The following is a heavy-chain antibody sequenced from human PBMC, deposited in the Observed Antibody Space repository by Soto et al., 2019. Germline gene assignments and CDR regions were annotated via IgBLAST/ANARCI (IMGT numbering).Heavy chain of an antibody. Sequence: GGSLRLSCAASGFTFDDYTMHWVRQAPGKGLEWVSLISWDGGSTYYADSVKGRFTISRDNSKNSLYLQMNSLRTEDTALYYCAKDILGYSSGWYLGYYYYGMDVWGQGTTVTVAS. J-gene: IGHJ6*02. CDR3: AKDILGYSSGWYLGYYYYGMDV. CDR1: GFTFDDYT. D-gene: IGHD6-19*01. CDR2: ISWDGGST. V-gene: IGHV3-43*01.